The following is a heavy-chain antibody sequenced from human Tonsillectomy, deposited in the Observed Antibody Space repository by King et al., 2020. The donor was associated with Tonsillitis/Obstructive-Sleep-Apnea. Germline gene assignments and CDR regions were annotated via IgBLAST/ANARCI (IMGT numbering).Heavy chain of an antibody. CDR2: IGTAGDT. V-gene: IGHV3-13*04. J-gene: IGHJ6*03. Sequence: VQLVESGGGLVQPGGSLRLSCAASGFTFSSYDMHWVRQATGKGLEWVSTIGTAGDTYYPGTVNGRFTISRENAKNSLYPQMNSLRAGDTAVYYCARGRWPYYMDVWGKGTTVTVSS. D-gene: IGHD6-13*01. CDR1: GFTFSSYD. CDR3: ARGRWPYYMDV.